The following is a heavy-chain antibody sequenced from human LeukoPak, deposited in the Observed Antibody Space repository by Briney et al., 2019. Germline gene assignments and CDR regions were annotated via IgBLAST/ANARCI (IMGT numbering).Heavy chain of an antibody. CDR3: ARDVALGGYGAFDI. Sequence: ASVKVSCKASGGTFSSYATSWVRQAPGQGLEWMGGIIPIFGTANYAQKFQGRVTITTDESTSTAYMELSSLRSEDTAVYYCARDVALGGYGAFDIWGQGTMVTVSS. CDR2: IIPIFGTA. V-gene: IGHV1-69*05. D-gene: IGHD3-22*01. CDR1: GGTFSSYA. J-gene: IGHJ3*02.